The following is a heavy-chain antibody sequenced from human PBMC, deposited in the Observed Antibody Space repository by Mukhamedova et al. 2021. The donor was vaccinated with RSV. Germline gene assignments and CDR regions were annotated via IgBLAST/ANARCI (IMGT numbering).Heavy chain of an antibody. J-gene: IGHJ4*02. V-gene: IGHV6-1*01. CDR3: ARATNYYDSSGYIDY. D-gene: IGHD3-22*01. CDR2: TYYVSRWHN. Sequence: GRTYYVSRWHNDYAVSVESRITISSDISKNHISLQLNSVTPEDTAVYYCARATNYYDSSGYIDYWGQGTLVSVS.